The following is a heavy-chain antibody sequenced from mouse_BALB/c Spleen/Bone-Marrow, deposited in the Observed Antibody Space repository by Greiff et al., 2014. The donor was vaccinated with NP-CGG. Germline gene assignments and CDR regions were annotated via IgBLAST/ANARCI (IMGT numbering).Heavy chain of an antibody. Sequence: DVMLVESGGGLVKPGGSLKLSCAASGFTFSSYAMSWVRQTPEKRLEWVASISSGGSTYYPDSVKGRFTISRDNARNILYLQMSSLRSEDTAMYYCAREEYGQKVYAMDYWGQGTSVTVS. CDR1: GFTFSSYA. CDR3: AREEYGQKVYAMDY. CDR2: ISSGGST. V-gene: IGHV5-6-5*01. D-gene: IGHD2-10*02. J-gene: IGHJ4*01.